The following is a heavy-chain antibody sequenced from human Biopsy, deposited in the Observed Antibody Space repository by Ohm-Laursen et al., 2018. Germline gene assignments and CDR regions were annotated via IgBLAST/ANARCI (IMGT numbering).Heavy chain of an antibody. Sequence: SDTLSLTCPVSGGSVSSNTNYWAWIRQPPGKGLEWIGSIFYRGIIYYNPSLKSRVSISVDTSKNQFSLNLNSVTAADTAVYYCARHPTGFWFDPWGQGTLVIVSS. V-gene: IGHV4-39*01. CDR2: IFYRGII. J-gene: IGHJ5*02. CDR1: GGSVSSNTNY. CDR3: ARHPTGFWFDP.